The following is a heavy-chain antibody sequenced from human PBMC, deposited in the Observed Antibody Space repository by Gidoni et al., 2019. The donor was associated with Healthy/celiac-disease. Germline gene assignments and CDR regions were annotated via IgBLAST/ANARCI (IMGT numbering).Heavy chain of an antibody. CDR2: IIPILGIA. J-gene: IGHJ4*02. V-gene: IGHV1-69*09. D-gene: IGHD6-13*01. CDR1: GGTFSSYA. CDR3: ARVRIAAAGGSIDY. Sequence: QVQLVQSGAEVKKPGSSVKVSCKASGGTFSSYAISWVRQAPGQGLEWMGRIIPILGIANNAQKFQGRVTITADKSTSTAYMELSSLRSEDTAVYYCARVRIAAAGGSIDYWGQGTLVTVSS.